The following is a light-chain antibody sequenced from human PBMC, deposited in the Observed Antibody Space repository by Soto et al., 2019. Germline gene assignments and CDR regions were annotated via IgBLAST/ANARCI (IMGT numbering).Light chain of an antibody. CDR1: SSNIGSNY. V-gene: IGLV1-47*01. CDR2: RNN. CDR3: AAWDDSLSGWV. J-gene: IGLJ3*02. Sequence: VLTQPPSASGTPGQRVTISCSGSSSNIGSNYVYWYQQLPGTAPKLLIYRNNQRPSGVPDRFSGSKSGTSASLAISGLRSEDEADYYCAAWDDSLSGWVFGGGTKLTVL.